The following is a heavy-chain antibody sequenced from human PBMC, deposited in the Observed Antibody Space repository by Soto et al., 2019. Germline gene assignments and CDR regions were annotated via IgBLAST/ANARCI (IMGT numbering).Heavy chain of an antibody. CDR1: EYTFTSYD. Sequence: ASVKVSCKGSEYTFTSYDINWVRQASGQGLEWMGWMNPNSGNTGYAQNFQGRVTMTRNTSISTAYMELSSLRSEDTAVYYCARGPFCSGGTCHSLVGYFFECWGQGTPVTVYS. V-gene: IGHV1-8*01. CDR3: ARGPFCSGGTCHSLVGYFFEC. J-gene: IGHJ4*02. D-gene: IGHD2-15*01. CDR2: MNPNSGNT.